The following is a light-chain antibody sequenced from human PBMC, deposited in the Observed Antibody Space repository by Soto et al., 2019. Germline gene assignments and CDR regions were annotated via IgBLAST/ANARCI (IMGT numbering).Light chain of an antibody. Sequence: EIVLTQSPGTLSVSPGERATLSCRASQSVSSKLAWYQQKPGQAPRLLFYGASTGATGIPARCSGSGSETEFTLSISSLQSEDFAVYYCQQYHDWPGTFGQGTKVEIK. CDR3: QQYHDWPGT. V-gene: IGKV3-15*01. J-gene: IGKJ1*01. CDR2: GAS. CDR1: QSVSSK.